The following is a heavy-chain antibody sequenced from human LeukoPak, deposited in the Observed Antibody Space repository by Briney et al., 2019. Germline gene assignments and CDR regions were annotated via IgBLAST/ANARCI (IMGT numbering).Heavy chain of an antibody. V-gene: IGHV1-46*01. D-gene: IGHD6-6*01. Sequence: ASVKVSCKASGYTFTSYYMHWVRQAPGQGREWMGIINPSGGSTSYAQKFQGRVTKTRDTSTITVYMELSSLRSEDTAVYYCARDLVGLPVDYWFDPWGQGTLVTVS. CDR2: INPSGGST. J-gene: IGHJ5*02. CDR3: ARDLVGLPVDYWFDP. CDR1: GYTFTSYY.